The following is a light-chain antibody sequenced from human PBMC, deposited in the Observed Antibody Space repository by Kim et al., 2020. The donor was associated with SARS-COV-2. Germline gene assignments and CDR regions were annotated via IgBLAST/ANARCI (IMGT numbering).Light chain of an antibody. J-gene: IGLJ3*02. V-gene: IGLV3-19*01. Sequence: SSELTQDPAVSVALGQTVRITCQGDNLRSYYASWYQQKPGQAPVLVMYGKNNRPSGIPDRFSGSSSGNTASLTITGAQAGDEGDYYCNSRDNGGDHWVFGGGTQLTVL. CDR1: NLRSYY. CDR3: NSRDNGGDHWV. CDR2: GKN.